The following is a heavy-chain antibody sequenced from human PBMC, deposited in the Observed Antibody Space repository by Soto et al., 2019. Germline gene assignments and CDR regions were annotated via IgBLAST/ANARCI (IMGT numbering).Heavy chain of an antibody. CDR1: GFSLSTSGMC. D-gene: IGHD1-1*01. CDR2: IDWDDDK. V-gene: IGHV2-70*11. CDR3: ARMLIFTTGKRDRKYYFDY. Sequence: SGPTLVNPTQTLTLTCTFSGFSLSTSGMCVSWIRQPPGKALEWLARIDWDDDKYYNTSLKTRLTISKDTSENQVVLTMTSMDPVDTATYYCARMLIFTTGKRDRKYYFDYWGQGTLVTVSS. J-gene: IGHJ4*02.